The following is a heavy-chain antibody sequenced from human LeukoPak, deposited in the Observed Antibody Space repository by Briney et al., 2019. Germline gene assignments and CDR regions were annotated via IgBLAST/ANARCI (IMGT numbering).Heavy chain of an antibody. CDR2: ISINGGST. V-gene: IGHV3-64*04. Sequence: GGSLRLSCSASGTAFRTYAMHWVRQPPGKGLYYVSAISINGGSTYYADSVKGRFTISRDNAKNSLYLQMNSLRAEDTAVYYCARDDPYYEILTGYYRGYYFDYWGQGTLVTVSS. J-gene: IGHJ4*02. CDR1: GTAFRTYA. D-gene: IGHD3-9*01. CDR3: ARDDPYYEILTGYYRGYYFDY.